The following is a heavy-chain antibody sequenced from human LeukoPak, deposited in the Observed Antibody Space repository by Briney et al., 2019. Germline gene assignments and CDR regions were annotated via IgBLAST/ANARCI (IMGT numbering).Heavy chain of an antibody. D-gene: IGHD3-22*01. CDR1: GGSISSYY. CDR2: IYYSGST. J-gene: IGHJ4*02. V-gene: IGHV4-59*01. Sequence: SETLSLTCTVSGGSISSYYWSWIRQPPGKGLEWIGYIYYSGSTNYNPSLKSRVTISVDTSKNQFSLKLSSVTAADTAVYYCARGQYYYDNYFDYWGQGTLVTVSS. CDR3: ARGQYYYDNYFDY.